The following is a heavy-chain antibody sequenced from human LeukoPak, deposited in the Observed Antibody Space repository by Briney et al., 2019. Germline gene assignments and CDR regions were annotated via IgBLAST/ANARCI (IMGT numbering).Heavy chain of an antibody. D-gene: IGHD5-24*01. CDR1: GFTFGDYG. CDR3: GGVGGWLQYIAY. CDR2: INWNGGNT. V-gene: IGHV3-20*04. J-gene: IGHJ4*02. Sequence: GGSLRLSCAASGFTFGDYGMSWVRQAPGKGLEWVSSINWNGGNTAYADSVKGRFTISRDTAKDSLYLQLNSLRAEDTALYYCGGVGGWLQYIAYWGQGTLVTVSS.